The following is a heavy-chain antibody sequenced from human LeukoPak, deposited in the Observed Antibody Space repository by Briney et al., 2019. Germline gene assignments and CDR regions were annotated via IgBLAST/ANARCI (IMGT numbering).Heavy chain of an antibody. V-gene: IGHV3-21*01. CDR3: ARDPSTILTGYPYYFDY. D-gene: IGHD3-9*01. Sequence: GGSLRLSFAASGFTFSSYSMNWVRQAPGKGLEWGSSISSISSYIYYADSVKGRFTISRDNAKNSLYLQMNSLRAEDTAVYYCARDPSTILTGYPYYFDYWGQGTLVTVSS. CDR2: ISSISSYI. J-gene: IGHJ4*02. CDR1: GFTFSSYS.